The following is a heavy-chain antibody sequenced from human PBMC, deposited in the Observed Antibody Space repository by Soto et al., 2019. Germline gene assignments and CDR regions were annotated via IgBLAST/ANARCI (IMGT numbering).Heavy chain of an antibody. J-gene: IGHJ3*01. V-gene: IGHV3-74*01. CDR3: SSGQWGAFDL. Sequence: DVQLVESGGGSVQPGGSLSLSCAATGFTFSYYWMHWVRQAPGKGLVWVSRIHSDGSSTTDADSVKGRFTISRDNANNTMDVKRNSLRAEDTAVYYGSSGQWGAFDLWGQGTMVTVAS. CDR1: GFTFSYYW. D-gene: IGHD1-26*01. CDR2: IHSDGSST.